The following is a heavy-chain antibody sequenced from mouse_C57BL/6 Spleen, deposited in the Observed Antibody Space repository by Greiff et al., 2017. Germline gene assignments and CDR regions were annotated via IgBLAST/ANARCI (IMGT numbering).Heavy chain of an antibody. CDR1: GYTFTSYW. J-gene: IGHJ3*01. CDR2: IDPNSGGT. CDR3: AREGDYDGPWFAY. V-gene: IGHV1-72*01. D-gene: IGHD2-4*01. Sequence: QVQLKQPGAELVKPGASVKLSCKASGYTFTSYWMHWVKQRPGRGLEWIGRIDPNSGGTKYNEKFKSKATLTVDKPSSTAYMQRSSLTSEDSAVYYCAREGDYDGPWFAYWGQGTLVTVSA.